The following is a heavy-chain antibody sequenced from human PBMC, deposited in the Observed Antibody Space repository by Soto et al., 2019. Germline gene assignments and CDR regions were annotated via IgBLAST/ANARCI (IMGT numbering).Heavy chain of an antibody. J-gene: IGHJ4*02. CDR3: ARGPSGWYLG. Sequence: QVQLQQWGAGLLKPSETLSLTCAVYGGSFSGYYWSWIRQPPWKGLEWIGEINHSGSTNYNPSLKSRVTISVDTSKNQFSLKLSSVTAADTAVYYCARGPSGWYLGWGQGTLVTVSS. V-gene: IGHV4-34*01. CDR2: INHSGST. D-gene: IGHD6-19*01. CDR1: GGSFSGYY.